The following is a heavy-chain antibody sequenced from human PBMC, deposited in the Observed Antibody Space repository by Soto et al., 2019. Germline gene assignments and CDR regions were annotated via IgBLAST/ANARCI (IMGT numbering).Heavy chain of an antibody. CDR3: ASGASRWYTSYFDS. Sequence: QAQVVQSGAEVRKPGSSVKLSCKASEGTFNSYAIAWVLQAPGQGLEWMGGIIPYYNTLNSAQKFQDRVTITADDSTNTVYVELSSLRSDDTAIYFFASGASRWYTSYFDSRDQGVLVTVAS. CDR2: IIPYYNTL. CDR1: EGTFNSYA. D-gene: IGHD6-13*01. J-gene: IGHJ4*02. V-gene: IGHV1-69*01.